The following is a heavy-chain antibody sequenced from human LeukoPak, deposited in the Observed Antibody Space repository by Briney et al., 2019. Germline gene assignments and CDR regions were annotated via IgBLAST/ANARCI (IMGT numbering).Heavy chain of an antibody. D-gene: IGHD3-22*01. Sequence: SETLSLTCTVSGGSISNYYWRWIPQPPGKGLEWIGYIYYSGSTNYDPSLKRRVTMSLDTSKNQFSLKLSSVTAADTAVYYCASTAQWLSFDNWGQGTLVTVSS. CDR1: GGSISNYY. CDR3: ASTAQWLSFDN. V-gene: IGHV4-59*03. CDR2: IYYSGST. J-gene: IGHJ4*02.